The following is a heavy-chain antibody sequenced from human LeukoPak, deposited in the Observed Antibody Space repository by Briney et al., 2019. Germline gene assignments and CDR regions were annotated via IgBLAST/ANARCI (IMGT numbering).Heavy chain of an antibody. CDR2: MNPNSGNT. CDR1: GYTFTSYD. D-gene: IGHD3-10*01. V-gene: IGHV1-8*01. Sequence: ASVKVSCKASGYTFTSYDINWVRQATGQGLEWMGCMNPNSGNTGYAQKFQGRVTMTRNTSISTAYMELSSLRSEDTAVYYCARGRELLWFGESDARFDPWGQGTLVTVST. CDR3: ARGRELLWFGESDARFDP. J-gene: IGHJ5*02.